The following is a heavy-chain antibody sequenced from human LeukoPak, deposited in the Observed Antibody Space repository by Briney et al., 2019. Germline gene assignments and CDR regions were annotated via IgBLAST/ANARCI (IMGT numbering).Heavy chain of an antibody. J-gene: IGHJ4*02. CDR2: IKEDGSEK. CDR3: ARARYFDY. CDR1: GFTFSTYW. V-gene: IGHV3-7*01. Sequence: GGSLRLSCAASGFTFSTYWMSWVRQAPGKGLEWVANIKEDGSEKNYVDSVKGRFTVSRDNAKNSLYLQMNSLRAEDTAVYYCARARYFDYWGQGMLVTVSS.